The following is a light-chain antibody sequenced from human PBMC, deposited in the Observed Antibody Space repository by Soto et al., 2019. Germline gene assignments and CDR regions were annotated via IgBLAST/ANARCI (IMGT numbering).Light chain of an antibody. CDR3: CSYAGSPTYV. CDR1: SSDVGGYNY. V-gene: IGLV2-11*01. CDR2: DVS. Sequence: QSALTQPRSVSGSPGQSVTISCTGTSSDVGGYNYVSWYQQHPGKAPKVMIYDVSERPSGVPDRFSGSKSGNTGSLTIFGLQAEDEADYYCCSYAGSPTYVFGTGTKLTV. J-gene: IGLJ1*01.